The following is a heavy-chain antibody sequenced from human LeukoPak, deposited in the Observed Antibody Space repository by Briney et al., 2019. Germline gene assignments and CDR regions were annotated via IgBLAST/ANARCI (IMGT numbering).Heavy chain of an antibody. CDR2: LYRGGTT. CDR3: ARLRGTGTAWFDP. V-gene: IGHV3-53*01. CDR1: AFTVSSNY. D-gene: IGHD1-7*01. J-gene: IGHJ5*02. Sequence: GGSLRLSCAASAFTVSSNYMTWVRQAPGKGLEWVSVLYRGGTTYYADSVKGRFTVSRDNSKNTLYLQMNSLRAEDTAVYYCARLRGTGTAWFDPWGQGTLVTVSS.